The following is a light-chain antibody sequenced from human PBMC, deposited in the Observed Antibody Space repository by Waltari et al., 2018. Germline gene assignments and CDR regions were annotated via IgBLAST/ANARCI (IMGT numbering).Light chain of an antibody. J-gene: IGKJ4*01. CDR2: GAS. CDR1: QSVNNY. V-gene: IGKV3-11*01. CDR3: QQRRNWPLT. Sequence: DIVLTQSPATLSLSPGERATLSCRASQSVNNYLAWYQQKPGQAPRLLIHGASNRATGIPARFSGSGSGTDFTLTISTLEPEDFAVYYCQQRRNWPLTFGGGTKVEIK.